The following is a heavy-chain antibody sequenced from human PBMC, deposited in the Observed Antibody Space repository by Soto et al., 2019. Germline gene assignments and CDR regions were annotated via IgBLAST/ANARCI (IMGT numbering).Heavy chain of an antibody. D-gene: IGHD1-7*01. CDR2: IKQDGSEK. CDR3: ARDEAYDWNFY. Sequence: GGSLRLSCAASVFPFSSYWMSWVRQAPGKGLEWVANIKQDGSEKYYVDSVKGRFTISRDNAKNSLYLQMNSLRAEDTAVYYCARDEAYDWNFYWGQGTLVTVSS. J-gene: IGHJ4*02. V-gene: IGHV3-7*05. CDR1: VFPFSSYW.